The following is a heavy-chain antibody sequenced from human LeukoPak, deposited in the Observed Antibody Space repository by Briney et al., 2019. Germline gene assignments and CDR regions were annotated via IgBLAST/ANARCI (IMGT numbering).Heavy chain of an antibody. CDR3: ARDPTGYCSSTSCSDAFDI. Sequence: ASVKVSCKASGGTFTSYAISWVGQAPGQGLEWMGGIIPIFGTANYAQKFQGRVTITADKSTSTAYMELSSLRSEDTAVYYCARDPTGYCSSTSCSDAFDIWGQGTMVTVSS. J-gene: IGHJ3*02. D-gene: IGHD2-2*01. CDR2: IIPIFGTA. V-gene: IGHV1-69*06. CDR1: GGTFTSYA.